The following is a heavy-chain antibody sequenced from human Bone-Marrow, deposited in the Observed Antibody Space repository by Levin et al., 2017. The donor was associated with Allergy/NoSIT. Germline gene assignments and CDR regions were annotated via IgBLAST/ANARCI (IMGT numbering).Heavy chain of an antibody. CDR2: ISSSGTYI. D-gene: IGHD6-13*01. CDR1: GFAFGRHT. CDR3: ARDSLGQSSSWYFFDL. V-gene: IGHV3-21*06. J-gene: IGHJ4*02. Sequence: PGGSLRLSCTASGFAFGRHTMHWVRQAPGKGLEWVASISSSGTYIFYADSLQGRFTISRDNAKNSLYLQVHSLRGDETAVYYCARDSLGQSSSWYFFDLWGQGTLVTVSS.